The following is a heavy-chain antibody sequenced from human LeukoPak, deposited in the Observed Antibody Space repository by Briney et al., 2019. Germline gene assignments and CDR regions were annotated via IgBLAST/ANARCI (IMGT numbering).Heavy chain of an antibody. Sequence: PGGSLRLSCAASGFTFSSYEMNWVRQAPGKGLEWVANIKQDGSEKYYVDSVKGRFTISRDNAKNSLYLQMNSLRAEDTAVYYCARDREGYQLPQMHHYYYMDVWGKGTTVTISS. J-gene: IGHJ6*03. D-gene: IGHD2-2*01. CDR3: ARDREGYQLPQMHHYYYMDV. CDR2: IKQDGSEK. CDR1: GFTFSSYE. V-gene: IGHV3-7*01.